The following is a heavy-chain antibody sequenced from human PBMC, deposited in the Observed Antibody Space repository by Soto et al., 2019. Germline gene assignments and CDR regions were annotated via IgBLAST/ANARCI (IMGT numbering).Heavy chain of an antibody. CDR1: GFTVSSNY. D-gene: IGHD3-16*01. J-gene: IGHJ3*02. V-gene: IGHV3-53*01. Sequence: GGSLRLSCAASGFTVSSNYMSWVRQAPGKGLEWVSVIYSGGSTYYADSVKGRFTISRDNSKNTLYLQMNSLRAEDTAVYYCASAVFWDAFDIWGQGTMVTVSS. CDR2: IYSGGST. CDR3: ASAVFWDAFDI.